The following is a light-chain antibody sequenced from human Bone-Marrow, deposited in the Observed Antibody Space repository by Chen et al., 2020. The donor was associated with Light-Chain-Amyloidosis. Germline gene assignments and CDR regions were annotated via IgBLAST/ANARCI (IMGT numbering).Light chain of an antibody. V-gene: IGKV1-5*03. Sequence: DIQMTQSPSALSASVGDRVAITCCASENIFNLLAWYQQKPGNAPKLLIYKASNLKRGVPSRFSGSGSGTNFTLTISSLQPDDFATYHCQQFNNYPDTFGQWTQLEIK. J-gene: IGKJ2*01. CDR3: QQFNNYPDT. CDR1: ENIFNL. CDR2: KAS.